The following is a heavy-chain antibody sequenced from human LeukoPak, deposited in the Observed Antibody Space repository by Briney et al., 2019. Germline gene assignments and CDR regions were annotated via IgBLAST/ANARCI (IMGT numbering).Heavy chain of an antibody. D-gene: IGHD3-10*01. CDR2: ISSSSSTI. CDR3: AREGFGSLGWTLYYFDY. J-gene: IGHJ4*02. V-gene: IGHV3-48*01. Sequence: GGSLRLSCAASGFTFSSYSMNWVRQAPGRGLEWVSYISSSSSTIYYADSVKGRFTISRDHAKNSLYLQMDSPRAEDTAVYYCAREGFGSLGWTLYYFDYWGQGTLVTVSS. CDR1: GFTFSSYS.